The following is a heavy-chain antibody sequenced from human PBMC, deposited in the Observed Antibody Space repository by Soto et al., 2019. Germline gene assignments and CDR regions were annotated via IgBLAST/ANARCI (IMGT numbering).Heavy chain of an antibody. J-gene: IGHJ4*02. D-gene: IGHD3-16*02. V-gene: IGHV1-69*13. CDR2: IIPIFGTA. CDR3: ARVPLRLGELSFYYFDY. Sequence: SVKVSCKASGGPFSSYAISWVRQAPGQGLEWMGGIIPIFGTANYAQKFQGRVTITADESTSTAYMELSSLRSEDTAVYYCARVPLRLGELSFYYFDYWGQGTLVTVSS. CDR1: GGPFSSYA.